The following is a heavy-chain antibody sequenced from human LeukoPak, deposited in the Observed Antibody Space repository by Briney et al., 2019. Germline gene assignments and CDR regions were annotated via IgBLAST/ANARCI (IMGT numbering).Heavy chain of an antibody. V-gene: IGHV4-59*10. CDR1: GGSISSNY. Sequence: PSETLSLTCTVYGGSISSNYWSWLRQPAGKGLEWIGRMYSSGTTNYNPSLTSRATMSVDTSKNQFSLELRSVTAADTAVYYCARAPYDIRDHGLYYFDYWGQGTLVTVSS. D-gene: IGHD3-22*01. CDR3: ARAPYDIRDHGLYYFDY. J-gene: IGHJ4*02. CDR2: MYSSGTT.